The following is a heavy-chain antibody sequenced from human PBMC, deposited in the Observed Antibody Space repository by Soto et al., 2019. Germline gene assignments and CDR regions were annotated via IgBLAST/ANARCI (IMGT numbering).Heavy chain of an antibody. CDR3: ARVVSGYCTNGVCYDWFDP. V-gene: IGHV1-3*01. CDR2: INAGNGNT. CDR1: GYTFTSYA. J-gene: IGHJ5*02. D-gene: IGHD2-8*01. Sequence: ASVKVSCKASGYTFTSYAMPWVRQAPGQRLEWMGWINAGNGNTKYSQKFQGRVTITRDTSASTAYMELSSLRSEDTAVYYCARVVSGYCTNGVCYDWFDPWGQGTLVTVSS.